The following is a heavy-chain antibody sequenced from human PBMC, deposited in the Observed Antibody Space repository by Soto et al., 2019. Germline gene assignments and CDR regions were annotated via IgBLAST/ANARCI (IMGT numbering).Heavy chain of an antibody. V-gene: IGHV4-39*01. CDR1: GGSISSSSYY. CDR3: ARQKHGGSDIDY. J-gene: IGHJ4*02. D-gene: IGHD2-15*01. Sequence: SETLSLTCTFSGGSISSSSYYWGWIRQPPGKGLEWIGSIYYSGSTYYNPSLKSRVTISVDTSKNQFSLKLSSVTAADTAVYYCARQKHGGSDIDYWGQGTLVTVS. CDR2: IYYSGST.